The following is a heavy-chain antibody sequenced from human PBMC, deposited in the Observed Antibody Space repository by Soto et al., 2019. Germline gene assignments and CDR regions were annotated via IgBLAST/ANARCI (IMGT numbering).Heavy chain of an antibody. J-gene: IGHJ6*02. Sequence: PGGSLRLSCAASGFTFSSYDMHWVRQATGKGLEWVSAIGTAGYPYYPGSVKGRFTISRENAKNSLYLQMNSLRAGDTAVYYCARGIAARRKIQDYYYYGMDVWGQGTTVTVSS. D-gene: IGHD6-6*01. V-gene: IGHV3-13*05. CDR3: ARGIAARRKIQDYYYYGMDV. CDR1: GFTFSSYD. CDR2: IGTAGYP.